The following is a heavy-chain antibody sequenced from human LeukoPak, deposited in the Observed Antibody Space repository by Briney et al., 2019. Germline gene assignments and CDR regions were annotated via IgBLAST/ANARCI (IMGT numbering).Heavy chain of an antibody. CDR2: ISWNSGNI. J-gene: IGHJ6*03. CDR3: ATDAYSGATFFYYMDV. V-gene: IGHV3-9*01. Sequence: GGSLRLSCAGSGFTFDDYAMHWVRQTPGKGLEWVSGISWNSGNIAYADFVGGRFTISRDNAKNSLSLQMNSLSDEDTAVYYCATDAYSGATFFYYMDVWGKGTTVTVSS. CDR1: GFTFDDYA. D-gene: IGHD2/OR15-2a*01.